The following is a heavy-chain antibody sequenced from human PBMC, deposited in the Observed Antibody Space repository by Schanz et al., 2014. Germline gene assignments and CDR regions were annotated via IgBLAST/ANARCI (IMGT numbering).Heavy chain of an antibody. Sequence: QVQLVQSGAEVKKPGSSMKVSCKASGGTFNSYTINWVRQAPGQGLEWMGRISAYNGNTNYAQKRQGRVTMTTDTSTSTAYMELRNLRSDDTAVYYCARAKRFGDMDVWGQGTTVTVSS. D-gene: IGHD3-10*01. CDR2: ISAYNGNT. J-gene: IGHJ6*02. V-gene: IGHV1-18*01. CDR3: ARAKRFGDMDV. CDR1: GGTFNSYT.